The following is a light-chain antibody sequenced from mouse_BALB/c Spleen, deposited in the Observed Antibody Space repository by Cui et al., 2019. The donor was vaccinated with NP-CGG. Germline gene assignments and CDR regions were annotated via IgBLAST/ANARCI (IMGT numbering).Light chain of an antibody. Sequence: HAVVTQESAITTSPGETVTLTCRSSIGAVTTSNYANWVQEKPDHLFTGLIGGTNNRAPGVPARFSGSLIGDKAALSITGAQTEDEAIYFCALWYSTHWVFGGGTKLTVL. V-gene: IGLV1*01. CDR3: ALWYSTHWV. CDR2: GTN. J-gene: IGLJ1*01. CDR1: IGAVTTSNY.